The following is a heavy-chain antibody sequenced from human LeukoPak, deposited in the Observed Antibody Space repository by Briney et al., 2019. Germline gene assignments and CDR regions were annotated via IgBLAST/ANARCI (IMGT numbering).Heavy chain of an antibody. V-gene: IGHV3-23*01. CDR2: IFPSGGEI. D-gene: IGHD2-8*02. Sequence: GGSLRLSCEASGFTFSTFAMIWVRQPPGKGLEWVSSIFPSGGEIHYADSVRGRFTISRDNSKSTLSLQMNSPRAEDTAIYYCATYRQVLLPFESWGLGTLVTVSS. CDR3: ATYRQVLLPFES. CDR1: GFTFSTFA. J-gene: IGHJ4*02.